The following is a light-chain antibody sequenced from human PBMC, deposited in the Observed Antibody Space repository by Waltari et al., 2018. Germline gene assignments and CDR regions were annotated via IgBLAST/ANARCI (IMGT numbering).Light chain of an antibody. Sequence: QSALTQPASASGSPGQSITISCTATRSYGGGDYYVSWYQHHPGNAPKLMIYDVLKRPSGVPDRFSGSKSGNTASLTVSGLQAEDEADYYCGSFAGSNTVFGGGIKLTVL. V-gene: IGLV2-8*01. CDR1: RSYGGGDYY. CDR2: DVL. CDR3: GSFAGSNTV. J-gene: IGLJ3*02.